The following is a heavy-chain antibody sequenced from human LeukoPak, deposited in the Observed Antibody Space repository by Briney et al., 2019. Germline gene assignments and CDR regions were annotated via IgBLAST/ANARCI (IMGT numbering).Heavy chain of an antibody. D-gene: IGHD6-6*01. V-gene: IGHV3-9*01. CDR1: GFTFDDYA. CDR2: ISWNSGSI. CDR3: ATFLEYSSSSEGLDY. J-gene: IGHJ4*02. Sequence: GGSLRLSCAASGFTFDDYAMHWVRQAPGKGLEWVSGISWNSGSIGYADSVKGRFTISRDNAKNSLYLQMNSLRAEDTALYYCATFLEYSSSSEGLDYWGQGTLVTVSS.